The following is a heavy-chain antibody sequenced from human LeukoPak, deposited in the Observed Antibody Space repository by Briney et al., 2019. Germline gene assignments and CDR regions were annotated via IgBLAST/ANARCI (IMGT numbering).Heavy chain of an antibody. V-gene: IGHV3-64*01. D-gene: IGHD5-18*01. CDR1: GFTFSSYA. Sequence: GGSLRLSCAASGFTFSSYAMHWVRQAPGKGLEYVSAISSNGGSTYYANSVKGRFTISRDNSKNTLYLQMGSLRAEDMAVYYCARDANVDTAMVIYYYMDVWGKGTTVTVSS. CDR3: ARDANVDTAMVIYYYMDV. J-gene: IGHJ6*03. CDR2: ISSNGGST.